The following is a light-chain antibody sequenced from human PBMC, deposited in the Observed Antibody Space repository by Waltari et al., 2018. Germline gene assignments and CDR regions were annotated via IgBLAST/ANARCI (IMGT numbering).Light chain of an antibody. CDR3: QQYGTSSALT. CDR1: QTIIANY. Sequence: EIVLTQSPGTLSLSPGESATLSCRASQTIIANYLAWYQQKPGQAPRLLIYGASNRATGIPDRFSGSVSGTDFTLTISRLEPEDYAVYHCQQYGTSSALTFGGGTKVEIK. V-gene: IGKV3-20*01. J-gene: IGKJ4*01. CDR2: GAS.